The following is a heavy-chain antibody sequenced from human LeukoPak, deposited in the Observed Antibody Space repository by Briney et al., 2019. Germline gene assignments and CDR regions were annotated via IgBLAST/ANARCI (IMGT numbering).Heavy chain of an antibody. Sequence: ASETLSLTCTVSGGSISSSSYYWGWIRQPPGKGLEWIGSIYYSGSTYYNPSLKSRVTISVDTSKNQFSLKLSSVTASDTAVYYCASNQWLVHPWGQGTLVTVSS. CDR1: GGSISSSSYY. CDR2: IYYSGST. V-gene: IGHV4-39*01. J-gene: IGHJ5*02. CDR3: ASNQWLVHP. D-gene: IGHD6-19*01.